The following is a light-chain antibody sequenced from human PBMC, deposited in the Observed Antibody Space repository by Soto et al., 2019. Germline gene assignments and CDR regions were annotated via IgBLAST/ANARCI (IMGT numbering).Light chain of an antibody. CDR2: AAS. CDR1: QNVNRN. Sequence: EIVMTQSPATLSVSPGERATLSCRASQNVNRNLAWYQQTPGQAPRLLIYAASTRATGIPARFSGNGSGTDFTLTISSLQSEDFAVYYCQQYNNWPVTFGPGTKVDIK. CDR3: QQYNNWPVT. V-gene: IGKV3-15*01. J-gene: IGKJ3*01.